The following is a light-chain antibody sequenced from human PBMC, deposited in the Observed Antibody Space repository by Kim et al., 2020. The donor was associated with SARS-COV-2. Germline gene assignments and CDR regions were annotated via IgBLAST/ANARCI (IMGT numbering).Light chain of an antibody. CDR2: RNS. J-gene: IGLJ3*02. CDR1: GSNIGDNY. Sequence: PGKSVTVSCSGAGSNIGDNYVYWYQHRPGPAPKVLIYRNSQRPSGVPDRFSGSKSGTAASLAISGLRPEDEAEYYCAAWDDKLLWVFGGGTQLTVL. V-gene: IGLV1-47*01. CDR3: AAWDDKLLWV.